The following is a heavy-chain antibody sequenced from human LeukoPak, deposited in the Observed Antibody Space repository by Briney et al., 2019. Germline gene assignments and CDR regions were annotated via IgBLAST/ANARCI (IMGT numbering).Heavy chain of an antibody. Sequence: GGSLRLSCAASGFSVSSNYMSWVRQAPGEGLTWVSVIYSSGSTYYADSVKGRFAISRDDSKNTLHLQMNSLRAEDTAMYYCTRAHGRITRDAYLDYWGQGTLVTVSS. CDR1: GFSVSSNY. J-gene: IGHJ4*02. D-gene: IGHD3-10*01. CDR3: TRAHGRITRDAYLDY. CDR2: IYSSGST. V-gene: IGHV3-53*01.